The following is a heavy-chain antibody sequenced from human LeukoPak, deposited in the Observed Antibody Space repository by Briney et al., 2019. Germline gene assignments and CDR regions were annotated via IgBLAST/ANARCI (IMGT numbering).Heavy chain of an antibody. CDR1: GGSISTYY. D-gene: IGHD3-10*01. CDR2: IYYSGST. J-gene: IGHJ4*02. CDR3: ARSYYGSGSYYSYGY. V-gene: IGHV4-59*01. Sequence: SETLSLTCTVSGGSISTYYWSWIRQPPGKGLEWIGYIYYSGSTNYSPSLKSRVTITVDTSQNQFSLKLTSVTAADTAVYYCARSYYGSGSYYSYGYWGQGTLVTVSS.